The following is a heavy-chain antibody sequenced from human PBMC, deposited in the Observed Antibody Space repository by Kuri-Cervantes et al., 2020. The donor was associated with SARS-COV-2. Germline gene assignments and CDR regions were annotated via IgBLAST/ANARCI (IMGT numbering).Heavy chain of an antibody. V-gene: IGHV4-39*01. J-gene: IGHJ4*02. CDR2: IFYSGST. D-gene: IGHD3-10*01. Sequence: SETLSLTCTVSGASISSSNYCWGWIRQPPGKGLEWIGTIFYSGSTYYNPSLKSRVTLSVDTSKNQFSLKLSSVTAADTAVYYCARFEEFFDYWGQGTLVTVSS. CDR3: ARFEEFFDY. CDR1: GASISSSNYC.